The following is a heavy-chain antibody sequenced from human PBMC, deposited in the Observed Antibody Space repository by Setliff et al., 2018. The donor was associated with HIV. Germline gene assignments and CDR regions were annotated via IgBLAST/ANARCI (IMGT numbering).Heavy chain of an antibody. CDR3: ARSVGYCSGGSCSNWFDP. CDR2: IYTSGST. CDR1: GGSISSSSYY. V-gene: IGHV4-39*07. J-gene: IGHJ5*02. Sequence: PSETLSLTCTVSGGSISSSSYYWGWIRQPPGKGLGWIGRIYTSGSTTYNPSLKSRVTISVYTSKNQFSLKLSSVTAADTAVYYCARSVGYCSGGSCSNWFDPWGQGILVTVSS. D-gene: IGHD2-15*01.